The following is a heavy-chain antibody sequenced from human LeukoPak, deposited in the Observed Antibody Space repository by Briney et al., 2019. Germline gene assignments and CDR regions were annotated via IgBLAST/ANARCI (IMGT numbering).Heavy chain of an antibody. Sequence: GASVKVSCKAFGGTFSSYAISWVRQAPGQGLEWMGWINPNSGGTNYAQKFQGRVTMTRDTSISTAYMELSRLRSDDTAVYYCARDSPSYYMDVWGKGTTVTVSS. J-gene: IGHJ6*03. CDR2: INPNSGGT. CDR1: GGTFSSYA. V-gene: IGHV1-2*02. CDR3: ARDSPSYYMDV.